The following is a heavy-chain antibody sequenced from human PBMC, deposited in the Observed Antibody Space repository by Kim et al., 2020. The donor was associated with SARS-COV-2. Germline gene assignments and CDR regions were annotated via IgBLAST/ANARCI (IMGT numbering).Heavy chain of an antibody. Sequence: SETLSLTCTVSGYSISSGYYWGWVRQSPGKGLEWIASIYQSGSTYYNPSLRSRVTISVDTSRNQFSLKVRSVTAADTAMYYCTRGLQSDYYYYGMDVWGQGTTLPVSS. CDR3: TRGLQSDYYYYGMDV. CDR2: IYQSGST. CDR1: GYSISSGYY. V-gene: IGHV4-38-2*02. J-gene: IGHJ6*02. D-gene: IGHD4-4*01.